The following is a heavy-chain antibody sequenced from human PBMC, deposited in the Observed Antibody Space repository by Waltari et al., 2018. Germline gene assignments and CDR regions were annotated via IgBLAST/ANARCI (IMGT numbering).Heavy chain of an antibody. V-gene: IGHV3-21*01. J-gene: IGHJ4*02. D-gene: IGHD6-13*01. CDR3: ASSGVNSRDRYYFDY. CDR1: GFTFSSYS. Sequence: EVQLVESGGGLVKPGGSLRLSCAASGFTFSSYSMNWVRQAPGKGLEWVSSISSSSSYIYYADSVKGRFTISRDNAKNSLYLQMNSLRAEDTAVYYCASSGVNSRDRYYFDYWGQGTLVTVSS. CDR2: ISSSSSYI.